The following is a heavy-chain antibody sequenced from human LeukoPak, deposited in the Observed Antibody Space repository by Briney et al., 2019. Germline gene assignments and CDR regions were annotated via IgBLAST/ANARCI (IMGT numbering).Heavy chain of an antibody. CDR1: GGSISSSSYY. CDR2: IYYSGST. J-gene: IGHJ6*03. CDR3: ARHEDCSSTSCYALGYYYYYYMDV. V-gene: IGHV4-39*01. D-gene: IGHD2-2*01. Sequence: PSETLSLTSTVSGGSISSSSYYWGWIRQPPGKGLEWIGSIYYSGSTYYNPSLKSRVTISVDTSKNQFSLKLSSVTAADTAVYYCARHEDCSSTSCYALGYYYYYYMDVWGKGTTVTVSS.